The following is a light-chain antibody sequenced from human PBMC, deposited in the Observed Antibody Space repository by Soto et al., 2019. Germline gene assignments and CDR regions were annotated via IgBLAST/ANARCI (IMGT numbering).Light chain of an antibody. CDR2: NNN. Sequence: QSVLTQPPSASGTPGQGVPISCSGITSNIGSNTVNWYQQLPGTAPKLLIYNNNQRPSGVPDRFSGSKSGTSASLAIGGLQSEDEADYYCAPWDDSLNGYVLGTGTRVTVL. J-gene: IGLJ1*01. CDR1: TSNIGSNT. CDR3: APWDDSLNGYV. V-gene: IGLV1-44*01.